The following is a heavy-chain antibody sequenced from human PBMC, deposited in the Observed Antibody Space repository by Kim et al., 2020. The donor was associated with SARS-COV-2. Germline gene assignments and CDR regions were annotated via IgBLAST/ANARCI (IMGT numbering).Heavy chain of an antibody. D-gene: IGHD2-15*01. CDR2: IYYSGST. CDR1: GGSISSSSYY. V-gene: IGHV4-39*07. CDR3: ARDGESIVVVVAAPTFDY. J-gene: IGHJ4*02. Sequence: SETLSLTCTVSGGSISSSSYYWGWIRQPPGKGLEWIGSIYYSGSTYYNPSLKSRVTISVDTSKNQFSLKLSSVTAADTAVYYCARDGESIVVVVAAPTFDYWGQGTLVTVSS.